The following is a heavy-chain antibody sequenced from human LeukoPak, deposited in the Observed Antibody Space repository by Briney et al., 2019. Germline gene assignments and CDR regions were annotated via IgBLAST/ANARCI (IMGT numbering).Heavy chain of an antibody. CDR1: GDTFTGYY. CDR2: INPNSGGT. V-gene: IGHV1-2*02. J-gene: IGHJ4*02. D-gene: IGHD6-13*01. Sequence: ASVKVSCTASGDTFTGYYMHWVRQAPGQGLEWMGWINPNSGGTNYAQKFQGRVTVTRDTSIGTAYMELSRLRSDDTAVYYCALVLPALGTIDYWGQGTLVTVSS. CDR3: ALVLPALGTIDY.